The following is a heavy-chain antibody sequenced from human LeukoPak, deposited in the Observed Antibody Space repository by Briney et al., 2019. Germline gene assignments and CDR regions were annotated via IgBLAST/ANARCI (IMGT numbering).Heavy chain of an antibody. Sequence: SETLSLTCTVSGGSISSYYWSWIRQPPGKGLEWIGYIYYSGITNYNPSLKSRVTISVDASKNQFSLKLSSVTAADTAVYYCAREGSGPNEGYDYWGQGTLVTVSS. CDR2: IYYSGIT. CDR1: GGSISSYY. CDR3: AREGSGPNEGYDY. D-gene: IGHD2-15*01. V-gene: IGHV4-59*01. J-gene: IGHJ4*02.